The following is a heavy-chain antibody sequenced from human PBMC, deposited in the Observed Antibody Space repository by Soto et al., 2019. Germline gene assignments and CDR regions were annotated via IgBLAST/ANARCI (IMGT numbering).Heavy chain of an antibody. J-gene: IGHJ4*02. Sequence: GASVKVSCKASGYTFTGYYMHWVRQAPGQGLEWMGWMNSNNGGTNYAQKLQGRVTMTRDTSTNTAYMELSRLRSDDTAVYYCARSNAVARSKTYYFDYSGQGTLVTVSS. CDR2: MNSNNGGT. V-gene: IGHV1-2*02. D-gene: IGHD6-19*01. CDR1: GYTFTGYY. CDR3: ARSNAVARSKTYYFDY.